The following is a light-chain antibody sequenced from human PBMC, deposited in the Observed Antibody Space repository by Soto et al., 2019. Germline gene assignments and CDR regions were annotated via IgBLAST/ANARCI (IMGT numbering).Light chain of an antibody. V-gene: IGKV2-24*01. CDR3: MHAAQFPYT. Sequence: DIVMTQTPLSSPVTLGQPASISCRSSQSLVNRDGNTYLSWLQQWPGQPPRLLIYLNSSRLSGVPDRFSDSGAETDCTLKISRLEAEDVGVYYCMHAAQFPYTLGQGTKLEIK. J-gene: IGKJ2*01. CDR1: QSLVNRDGNTY. CDR2: LNS.